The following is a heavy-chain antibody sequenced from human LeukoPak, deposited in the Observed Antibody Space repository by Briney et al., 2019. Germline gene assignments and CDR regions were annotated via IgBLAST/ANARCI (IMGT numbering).Heavy chain of an antibody. CDR2: INPNSGDT. D-gene: IGHD3-10*01. J-gene: IGHJ5*02. CDR1: GYTFTDYY. V-gene: IGHV1-2*02. CDR3: ARPTLQTLGA. Sequence: ASVKVSCKASGYTFTDYYMHWVRQAPGQGLEWMGWINPNSGDTYYAQKFQGRVTMTRDTSISTAYMELSRLRSDDTAFHYCARPTLQTLGAWGQGTLVTVSS.